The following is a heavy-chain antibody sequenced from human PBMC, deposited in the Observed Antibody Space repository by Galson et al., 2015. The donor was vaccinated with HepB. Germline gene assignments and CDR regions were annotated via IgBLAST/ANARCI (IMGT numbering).Heavy chain of an antibody. CDR1: GDSVSSNSAA. D-gene: IGHD1-20*01. V-gene: IGHV6-1*01. CDR2: TYYRSKWYN. Sequence: CAISGDSVSSNSAAWNWIRQSPSRGLEWLGRTYYRSKWYNDYAVSVKSRITINPDTSKNQFSLQLNSVTPEDTAVYYCARANPITGGAQTDAFDIWGQGTMVTVSS. CDR3: ARANPITGGAQTDAFDI. J-gene: IGHJ3*02.